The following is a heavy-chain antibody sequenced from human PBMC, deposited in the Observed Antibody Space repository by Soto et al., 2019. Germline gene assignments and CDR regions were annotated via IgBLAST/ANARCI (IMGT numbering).Heavy chain of an antibody. D-gene: IGHD1-26*01. V-gene: IGHV1-2*04. J-gene: IGHJ6*02. Sequence: ASVKVSCKASGYTFTGYYMHWVRQAPGQGLEWMGWINPNSGGTNYALKFQGWVTMTRDTSISTAYMELSRLRSDDTAVYYCARDLGQWELLDYYYGMDVWGQGTTVTVSS. CDR1: GYTFTGYY. CDR3: ARDLGQWELLDYYYGMDV. CDR2: INPNSGGT.